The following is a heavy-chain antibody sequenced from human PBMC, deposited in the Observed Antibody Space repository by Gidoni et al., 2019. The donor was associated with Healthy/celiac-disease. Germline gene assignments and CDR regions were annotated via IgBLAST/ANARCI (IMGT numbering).Heavy chain of an antibody. J-gene: IGHJ1*01. CDR2: IYPGDSDT. D-gene: IGHD6-13*01. V-gene: IGHV5-51*01. Sequence: EVQLVQSGAEVKKPGESLKISCKGSGYSFTSYWIGWVRQMPGKGLEWMGIIYPGDSDTRYSPSFQGQVTISADKSISTAYLQWSSLKASDTAMYYCARLIYEHSSSWYAEYFQHWGQGTLVTVSS. CDR3: ARLIYEHSSSWYAEYFQH. CDR1: GYSFTSYW.